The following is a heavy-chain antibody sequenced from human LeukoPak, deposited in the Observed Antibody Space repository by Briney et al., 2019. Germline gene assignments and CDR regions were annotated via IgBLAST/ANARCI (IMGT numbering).Heavy chain of an antibody. CDR1: AFTFSEYW. Sequence: GGSLRLSCAASAFTFSEYWMGWVRQAPGKGLEWLANIKQDGNEQYYVESVKGQYTISRNNAKNSLYLQISNLRVEDTAMYYCARIRLRAFDVWGLGTMVTVSS. D-gene: IGHD4-17*01. CDR2: IKQDGNEQ. J-gene: IGHJ3*01. V-gene: IGHV3-7*05. CDR3: ARIRLRAFDV.